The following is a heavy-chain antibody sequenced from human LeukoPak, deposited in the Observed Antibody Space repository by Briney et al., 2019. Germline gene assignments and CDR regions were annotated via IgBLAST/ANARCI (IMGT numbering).Heavy chain of an antibody. Sequence: SETLSPTCTVSGGSISSSSYYWGWIRQPPGKGLEWIGSIYYSGSTYYNPSLKSRVTISVDTSKNQFSLKLSSVTAADTAVYYCARGQYQLLPPYYYMDVWGKGTTATVSS. D-gene: IGHD2-2*01. V-gene: IGHV4-39*01. CDR2: IYYSGST. CDR3: ARGQYQLLPPYYYMDV. CDR1: GGSISSSSYY. J-gene: IGHJ6*03.